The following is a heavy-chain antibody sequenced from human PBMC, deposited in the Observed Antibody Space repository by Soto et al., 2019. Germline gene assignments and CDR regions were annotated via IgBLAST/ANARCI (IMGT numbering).Heavy chain of an antibody. D-gene: IGHD1-26*01. CDR2: IWYDGSNK. J-gene: IGHJ6*02. Sequence: QVQLVESGGGVVQPGRSLRLSCAASGFTFSSYGMHWVRQAPGKGLEWVAVIWYDGSNKYYADSVKGRFTISRDNSKNTLYLQMNSLRAEDTAVYYCARGHKWEPHVTYYYYYGMDVWGQGTTVTVSS. CDR3: ARGHKWEPHVTYYYYYGMDV. V-gene: IGHV3-33*01. CDR1: GFTFSSYG.